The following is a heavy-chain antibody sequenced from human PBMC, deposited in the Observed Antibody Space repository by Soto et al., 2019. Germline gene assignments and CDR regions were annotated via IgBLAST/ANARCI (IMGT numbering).Heavy chain of an antibody. Sequence: ASVKVSCKASGYSFTSYYMHWVRQAPGQGLEWMGIINPSGGSTSYAQKFQGRVTMTRDTSTSTVYMELSSLRSEDTAVYYCARSLLRWLQHDYWGQGTLVTVSS. V-gene: IGHV1-46*01. CDR1: GYSFTSYY. CDR2: INPSGGST. J-gene: IGHJ4*02. D-gene: IGHD5-12*01. CDR3: ARSLLRWLQHDY.